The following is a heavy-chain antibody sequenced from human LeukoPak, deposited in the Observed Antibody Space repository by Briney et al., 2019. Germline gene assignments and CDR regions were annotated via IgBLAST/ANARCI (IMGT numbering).Heavy chain of an antibody. Sequence: GGSLRLSCVASGFTFTSYSMNWVRQAPGKGLEWVSTISGGGGSTYYADSVKGRFTISRDNSKNTLYLQVNSLRAEDTAVYYCAKGGKWDVTPFDYWGQGTLVTVSS. CDR2: ISGGGGST. CDR3: AKGGKWDVTPFDY. V-gene: IGHV3-23*01. D-gene: IGHD1-26*01. J-gene: IGHJ4*02. CDR1: GFTFTSYS.